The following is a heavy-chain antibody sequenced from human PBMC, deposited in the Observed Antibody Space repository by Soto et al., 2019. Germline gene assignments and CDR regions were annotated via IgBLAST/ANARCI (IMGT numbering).Heavy chain of an antibody. V-gene: IGHV3-30*03. D-gene: IGHD4-17*01. Sequence: PGGSLRLSCAASGFTFSSYGMHWVRQAPGKGLEWVAVISYDGSNKYYADSVKGRFTISRDNSKNTLYLQMNSLRAEDTAVYYCAAADDYGDYAFDYWGQGTLVTVSS. CDR2: ISYDGSNK. CDR1: GFTFSSYG. CDR3: AAADDYGDYAFDY. J-gene: IGHJ4*02.